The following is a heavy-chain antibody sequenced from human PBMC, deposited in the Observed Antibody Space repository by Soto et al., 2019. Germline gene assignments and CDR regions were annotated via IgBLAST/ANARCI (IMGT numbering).Heavy chain of an antibody. V-gene: IGHV6-1*01. D-gene: IGHD6-13*01. Sequence: SQTLSLTCAISGDSVSSNSAAWNWIRQSPSRGLEWLGRTYYRSKWYNDYAVSVKSRITINPDTSKNQFSLLLNSVTPEDTAVYYCAKGGRENSSSWIFDYWGQGTLVTVSS. J-gene: IGHJ4*02. CDR3: AKGGRENSSSWIFDY. CDR2: TYYRSKWYN. CDR1: GDSVSSNSAA.